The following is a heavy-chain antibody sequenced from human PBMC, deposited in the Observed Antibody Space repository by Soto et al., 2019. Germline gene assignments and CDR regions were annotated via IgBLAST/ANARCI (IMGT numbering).Heavy chain of an antibody. V-gene: IGHV4-31*03. J-gene: IGHJ6*04. CDR3: ARMGSYYYGMDL. CDR2: IYYIGST. CDR1: GGSISSGVYY. Sequence: SETLSLTCTVSGGSISSGVYYWSWIRHHPGKGLEWIGYIYYIGSTYYNPSLKSRVTISVDTSKNQFSLKLSSVTAADTAVYYCARMGSYYYGMDLWGKGTMVNVSS. D-gene: IGHD2-15*01.